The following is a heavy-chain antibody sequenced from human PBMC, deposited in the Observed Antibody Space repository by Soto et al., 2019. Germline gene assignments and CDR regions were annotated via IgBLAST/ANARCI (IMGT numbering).Heavy chain of an antibody. Sequence: SETLSLTCTVSGGSISSSSYYWGWIRQPPGKGLEWIGSIYYSGSTYYNTSLKSRVTISVDKSKNQFSLKLSSVTAADTAVYYCARGSTNEGEVDYWGQGTLVTVSS. V-gene: IGHV4-39*07. CDR1: GGSISSSSYY. D-gene: IGHD2-8*01. CDR2: IYYSGST. J-gene: IGHJ4*02. CDR3: ARGSTNEGEVDY.